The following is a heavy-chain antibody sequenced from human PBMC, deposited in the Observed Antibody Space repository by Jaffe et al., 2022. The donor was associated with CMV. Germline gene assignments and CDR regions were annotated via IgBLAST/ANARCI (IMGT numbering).Heavy chain of an antibody. Sequence: QVQLVQSGAEVKKPGASVKVSCKASGYSFKSFDINWVRQATGQGLEWMGWMDPNSGNTGYEQKFQGRVSMTRSTSINTAYMELSSLTSEDTAIYYCARRTLGYSYGYDFWGQGTLVTVSS. J-gene: IGHJ4*02. V-gene: IGHV1-8*01. CDR3: ARRTLGYSYGYDF. CDR2: MDPNSGNT. CDR1: GYSFKSFD. D-gene: IGHD5-18*01.